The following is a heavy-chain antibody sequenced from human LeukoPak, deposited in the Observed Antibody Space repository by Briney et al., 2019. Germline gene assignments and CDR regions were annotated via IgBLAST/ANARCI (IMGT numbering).Heavy chain of an antibody. CDR3: ARDDYGSGSWSDF. D-gene: IGHD3-10*01. CDR2: IHPSGGNT. Sequence: GGSLRLSCAASGFTFSNNGMAWVRQAPGKGLEWVSSIHPSGGNTHYADSVKGRFTISRDNAKNSLYLQMNSLRAEDTALYYCARDDYGSGSWSDFWGQGTLVTVSS. CDR1: GFTFSNNG. J-gene: IGHJ4*02. V-gene: IGHV3-20*04.